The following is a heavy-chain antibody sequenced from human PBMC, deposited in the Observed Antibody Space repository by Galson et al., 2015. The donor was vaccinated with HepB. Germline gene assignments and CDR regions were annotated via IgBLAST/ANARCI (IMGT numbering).Heavy chain of an antibody. D-gene: IGHD6-13*01. CDR2: ICCGGGNP. J-gene: IGHJ4*02. CDR3: AKAAVIAAADD. V-gene: IGHV3-23*01. CDR1: GFTFSSSA. Sequence: SLRLSCAASGFTFSSSAMRWVRQAPGQGLEWVAAICCGGGNPYYADSVKGRFTISRDISKNTLYLQMNSLRAEDTAVYYCAKAAVIAAADDWGQGTLVAVSS.